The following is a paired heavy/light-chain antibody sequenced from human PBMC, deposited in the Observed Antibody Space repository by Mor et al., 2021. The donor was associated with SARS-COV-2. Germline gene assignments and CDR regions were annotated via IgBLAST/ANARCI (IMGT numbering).Heavy chain of an antibody. D-gene: IGHD5-12*01. CDR2: ITPMFDTT. CDR3: ARVARGYDRSPFFDY. V-gene: IGHV1-69*01. J-gene: IGHJ4*02. CDR1: GGSFSNYA. Sequence: QLQLVQSGAEVKRPGSSVKVSCKASGGSFSNYAISWVRQAPGQGLEWMGGITPMFDTTKYAQKFQGRVTIIADESTGTAYMELTSLRSEDTALYYCARVARGYDRSPFFDYWGQGTVVTVSS.
Light chain of an antibody. CDR3: QAWDSSTNVV. CDR2: QDD. J-gene: IGLJ2*01. V-gene: IGLV3-1*01. CDR1: KLGDKY. Sequence: SYELTQPPSVSVSPGQTASIPCSGDKLGDKYVSWYQQRPGQSPVVVIYQDDKRPSGIPERFSGSNSGNTATLTITGTQAWDEADYYCQAWDSSTNVVFGGGTKLTVL.